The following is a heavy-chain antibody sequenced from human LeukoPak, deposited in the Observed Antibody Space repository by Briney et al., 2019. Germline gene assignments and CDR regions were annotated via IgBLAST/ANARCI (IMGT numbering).Heavy chain of an antibody. Sequence: PGGSLRPSCAASGFTFSSYAMSWVRQAPGKGLEWVSAISGSGGSTYYADSVKGRFTISRDNSKNTLYLQMNSLRAEDTAVYYCAKAPERFLEWLLPNYYFDYWGQGTLVTVSS. J-gene: IGHJ4*02. V-gene: IGHV3-23*01. CDR1: GFTFSSYA. D-gene: IGHD3-3*01. CDR3: AKAPERFLEWLLPNYYFDY. CDR2: ISGSGGST.